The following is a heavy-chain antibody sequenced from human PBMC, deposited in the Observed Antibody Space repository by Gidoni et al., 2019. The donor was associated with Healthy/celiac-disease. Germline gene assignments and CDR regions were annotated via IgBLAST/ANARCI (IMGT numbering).Heavy chain of an antibody. CDR3: ARGIDDSDPYNWFDP. Sequence: QVQLVQSGAQVKKPGSSGKVSRKAPRGPFTSYANSWLRQPPGQGLEWMGGIIPIFGTANYAKKFQGRVTITADESTSTAYMELSSLRSEDTAVYYCARGIDDSDPYNWFDPWGQGTLVTVSS. D-gene: IGHD3-3*01. J-gene: IGHJ5*02. CDR2: IIPIFGTA. V-gene: IGHV1-69*01. CDR1: RGPFTSYA.